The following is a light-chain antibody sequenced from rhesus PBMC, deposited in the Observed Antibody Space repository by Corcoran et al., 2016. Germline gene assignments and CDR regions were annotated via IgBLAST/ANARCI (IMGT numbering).Light chain of an antibody. CDR1: QGISSY. Sequence: DIQMTQSPSSLSASVGDTVTITCRASQGISSYLNWFQQKPGKAPKLLIYAASSLESGVPSRFSGSGSGTDFTLTISSLQPEDFAVYYCLQHNSYPCTFGPGTKLDIK. CDR2: AAS. CDR3: LQHNSYPCT. V-gene: IGKV1-28*03. J-gene: IGKJ3*01.